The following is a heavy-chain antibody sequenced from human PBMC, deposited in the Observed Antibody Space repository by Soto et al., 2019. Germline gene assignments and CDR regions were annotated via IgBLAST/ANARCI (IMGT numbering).Heavy chain of an antibody. D-gene: IGHD5-18*01. CDR2: ITSSGSTI. Sequence: SCAASGFTFSDYYMSWIRQAPGRGLEWVSYITSSGSTIYYADSVKGRFTISRDNAKNSLYLQMNSLRAEDTAVYYCAREKTAMVTVDYWGQGTLVTVSS. V-gene: IGHV3-11*01. J-gene: IGHJ4*02. CDR1: GFTFSDYY. CDR3: AREKTAMVTVDY.